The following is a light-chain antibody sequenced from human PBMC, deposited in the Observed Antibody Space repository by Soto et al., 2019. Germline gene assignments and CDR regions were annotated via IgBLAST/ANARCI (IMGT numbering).Light chain of an antibody. V-gene: IGKV3-20*01. Sequence: IGMTQSRATLSVSPGERATLSCRASQSVSNNLAWYQQQPGQAPRLLIYGASSRATGIPDRFSGSGSGTDFTLTISRLEPEDFAVYYCQQYGSSPITFGQRRLLAIK. J-gene: IGKJ5*01. CDR2: GAS. CDR1: QSVSNN. CDR3: QQYGSSPIT.